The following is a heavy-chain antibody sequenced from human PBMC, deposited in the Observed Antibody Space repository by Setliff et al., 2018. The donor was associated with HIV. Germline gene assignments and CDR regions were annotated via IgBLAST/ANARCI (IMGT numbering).Heavy chain of an antibody. CDR2: ISAFNANT. CDR1: GYTFTSHG. D-gene: IGHD6-25*01. J-gene: IGHJ4*01. Sequence: GASVKVSCKTSGYTFTSHGITWVRQAPGQRLEWMGWISAFNANTNYAQKLQGRVTMTRDTSTSTAYMELRGLRSDDTATYYCARVPSGAAGLVRAGFYFWGQGTLVTVSS. CDR3: ARVPSGAAGLVRAGFYF. V-gene: IGHV1-18*01.